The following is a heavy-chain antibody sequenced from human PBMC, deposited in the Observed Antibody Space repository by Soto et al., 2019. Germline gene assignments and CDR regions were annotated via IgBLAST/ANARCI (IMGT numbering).Heavy chain of an antibody. J-gene: IGHJ4*02. CDR2: IYHSGST. Sequence: PSETLSLTCAVSGGSISSSNWWSWVRQPPGKGLEWIGEIYHSGSTNYNPSPKSRATISLDTSKNQFSLKLSSVTAADTAVYYCARHGGPSRTGTGFGYWGQGTQVTVSS. CDR3: ARHGGPSRTGTGFGY. D-gene: IGHD1-1*01. V-gene: IGHV4-4*02. CDR1: GGSISSSNW.